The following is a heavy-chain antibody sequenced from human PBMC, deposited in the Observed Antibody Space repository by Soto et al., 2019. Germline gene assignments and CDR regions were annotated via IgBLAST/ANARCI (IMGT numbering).Heavy chain of an antibody. CDR1: GFSLSTSGVG. V-gene: IGHV2-5*02. CDR2: IYWDDDK. CDR3: AHGRKSQQIDP. D-gene: IGHD1-26*01. Sequence: QITLKESGPTLVKPTQTLTLTCTFSGFSLSTSGVGVGWIRQPPGKALEWLAVIYWDDDKRYSPSLKSRLTXTXXTSKNHLLLTMTNMDPVDTATYYCAHGRKSQQIDPWGQGTLVTVSS. J-gene: IGHJ5*02.